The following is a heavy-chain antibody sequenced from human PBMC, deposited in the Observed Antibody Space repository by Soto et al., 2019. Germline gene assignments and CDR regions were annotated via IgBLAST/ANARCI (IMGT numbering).Heavy chain of an antibody. D-gene: IGHD3-22*01. V-gene: IGHV1-18*01. Sequence: GASVKVSCKASGYTFTSYGISWVRQAPGQGLEWMGWISAYNGNTNYAQKLQGRVTMTTDTSTSTAYMELRSLRSDDTAVYYCARDHVTMIVVVYGGDAFDIWGQGTMVTVSS. CDR2: ISAYNGNT. CDR1: GYTFTSYG. CDR3: ARDHVTMIVVVYGGDAFDI. J-gene: IGHJ3*02.